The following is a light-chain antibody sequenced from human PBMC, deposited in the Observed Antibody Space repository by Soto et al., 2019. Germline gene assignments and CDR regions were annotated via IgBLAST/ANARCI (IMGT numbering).Light chain of an antibody. CDR1: QTINNN. CDR2: GAS. CDR3: QQYDKWPWT. V-gene: IGKV3-15*01. J-gene: IGKJ1*01. Sequence: DIVMTQSPATLSMYPGERATLSCRASQTINNNLAWNQQKPGQAPRLLIYGASTRATGIPDRFSGSGSGTEFTLTISSLQSEDFAVYYCQQYDKWPWTFGQGTKVEIK.